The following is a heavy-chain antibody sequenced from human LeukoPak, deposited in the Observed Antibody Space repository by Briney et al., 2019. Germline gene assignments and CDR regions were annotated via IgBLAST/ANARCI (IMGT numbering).Heavy chain of an antibody. J-gene: IGHJ4*02. D-gene: IGHD3-10*01. CDR1: GYTFTGYY. Sequence: GASVKFSCKASGYTFTGYYMHWVRQAPGQGLEWMGWINPNSGGTNYAQKFQGRVTMTRDTSISTAYMELSRLRSDDTAVYYCARGGITMVRGVIMYFDYWGQGTLVTVSS. V-gene: IGHV1-2*02. CDR2: INPNSGGT. CDR3: ARGGITMVRGVIMYFDY.